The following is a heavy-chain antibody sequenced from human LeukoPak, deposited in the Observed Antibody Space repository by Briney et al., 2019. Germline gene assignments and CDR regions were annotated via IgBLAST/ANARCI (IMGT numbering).Heavy chain of an antibody. V-gene: IGHV3-48*03. CDR2: IGHSGFSM. J-gene: IGHJ4*02. CDR1: GFTFSSYE. CDR3: AREKMRSASHELDY. D-gene: IGHD3-10*01. Sequence: PGGSLRLSCVASGFTFSSYEMNWVRQAPGKGLEWLSYIGHSGFSMYYADSVEGRFTISRDNARNSLYLQMNSLRAEDTAVYYCAREKMRSASHELDYWGQGTLVTVSS.